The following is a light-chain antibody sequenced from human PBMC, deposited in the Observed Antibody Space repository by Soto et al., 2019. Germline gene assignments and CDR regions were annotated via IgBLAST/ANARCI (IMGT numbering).Light chain of an antibody. J-gene: IGKJ1*01. CDR3: QQYGSSLRT. CDR2: GAS. CDR1: QSVSSSF. V-gene: IGKV3-20*01. Sequence: EIVLTQSPGTLSLSPGERATLSCRASQSVSSSFLAWYQQKPGQAPRLLIYGASSRATGIPDRFSGSGSGXXXXXXXXRXXPEDFAVXYCQQYGSSLRTFGQGTKVEIK.